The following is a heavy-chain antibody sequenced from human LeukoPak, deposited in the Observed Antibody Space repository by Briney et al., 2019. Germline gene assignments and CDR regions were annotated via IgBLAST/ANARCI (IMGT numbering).Heavy chain of an antibody. CDR2: IWYDGSHQ. Sequence: QSGGSLRLSCAASGFTFSSYGMHWVRQAPGKGLEWVAVIWYDGSHQYYADSVKGRFTISRDMSTNTLYLQMNNLRVDDTALYYCARDLGLKYGSGTYTFDPWGQGTLVIVSP. CDR3: ARDLGLKYGSGTYTFDP. CDR1: GFTFSSYG. J-gene: IGHJ5*02. D-gene: IGHD3-10*01. V-gene: IGHV3-33*01.